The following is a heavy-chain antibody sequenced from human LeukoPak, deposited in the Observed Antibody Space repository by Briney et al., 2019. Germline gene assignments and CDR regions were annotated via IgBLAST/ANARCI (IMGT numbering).Heavy chain of an antibody. J-gene: IGHJ3*02. V-gene: IGHV3-53*05. CDR3: AKDFGIVVVPAAKGAFDI. D-gene: IGHD2-2*01. CDR2: IYSGGST. Sequence: GGSLRLSCAASGFTVSSNYMSWVRQAPGKGLEWVSVIYSGGSTYYADSVKGRFTISRDNSKNTLYLQMNSLRAEDTAVYYCAKDFGIVVVPAAKGAFDIWGQGTMVTVSS. CDR1: GFTVSSNY.